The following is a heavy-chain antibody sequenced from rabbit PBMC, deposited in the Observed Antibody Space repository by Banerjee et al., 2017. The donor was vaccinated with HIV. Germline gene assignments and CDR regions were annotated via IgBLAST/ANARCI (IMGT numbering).Heavy chain of an antibody. V-gene: IGHV1S45*01. CDR3: ARFIASFAGYGYANL. Sequence: QEQLKETGGGLVQPGGSLTLSCKASGFDFSSYYMSWVRQAPGKGLEWIGGIYGGSSGSSHYATWAKGRFTISKMPSTTVTLQMTSMTAADTATYFCARFIASFAGYGYANLWGQGTLVTVS. CDR2: IYGGSSGSS. J-gene: IGHJ4*01. D-gene: IGHD6-1*01. CDR1: GFDFSSYYM.